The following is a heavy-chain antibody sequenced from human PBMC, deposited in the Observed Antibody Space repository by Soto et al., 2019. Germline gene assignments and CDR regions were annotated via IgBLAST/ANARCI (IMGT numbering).Heavy chain of an antibody. CDR3: ARASGYSGQDYYYYYGMDV. J-gene: IGHJ6*02. V-gene: IGHV4-39*07. Sequence: PSETLSLTCTVSGGSIRNVWGWIRQPPGKGLEWIGRIYDSGNTYYNPSLKSRVTISVDTSKNQFSLKLSSVTAADTAVYYCARASGYSGQDYYYYYGMDVWGQGTTVTVSS. D-gene: IGHD5-12*01. CDR2: IYDSGNT. CDR1: GGSIRNV.